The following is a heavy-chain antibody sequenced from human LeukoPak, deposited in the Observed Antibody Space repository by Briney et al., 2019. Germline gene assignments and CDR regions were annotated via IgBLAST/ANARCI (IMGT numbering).Heavy chain of an antibody. Sequence: PGGSLRLSCAASGFIFSNYDMHWVRQRPGKGLEWVSTIGTAGDTYYADSVKGRFTISRESAMNSLHLQMNSLRGGDTADYYCAREYVLAVAGTNYYHGMDVWGQGTAVTVSS. CDR1: GFIFSNYD. CDR2: IGTAGDT. D-gene: IGHD6-19*01. J-gene: IGHJ6*02. V-gene: IGHV3-13*01. CDR3: AREYVLAVAGTNYYHGMDV.